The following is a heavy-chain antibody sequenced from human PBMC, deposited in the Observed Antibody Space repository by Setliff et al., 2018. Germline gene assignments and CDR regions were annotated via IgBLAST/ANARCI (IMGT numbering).Heavy chain of an antibody. CDR3: GRDRRGVETH. V-gene: IGHV3-7*01. Sequence: PGGSLRLSCVVSGFTFSNYWMTWVRQAPGKGLQWVATIKPDGREQYYVDSGKGRFTISRDNAKSSLFLQMKNLRPEDSAVYYCGRDRRGVETHWGQGTLVTVSS. D-gene: IGHD1-1*01. CDR1: GFTFSNYW. CDR2: IKPDGREQ. J-gene: IGHJ4*02.